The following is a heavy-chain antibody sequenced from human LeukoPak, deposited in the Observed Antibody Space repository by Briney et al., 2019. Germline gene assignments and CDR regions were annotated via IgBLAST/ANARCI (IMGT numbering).Heavy chain of an antibody. Sequence: GSLRLSCAASGITVSFYYMSWVRQAPGKGLEWVSVIYGGGGTYYADSAKGRFAISRDNSKNTLYLQISSLRAEDTAIYYCTRHQYDAFEIWGQGTMVTVSS. J-gene: IGHJ3*02. V-gene: IGHV3-53*01. D-gene: IGHD4-11*01. CDR3: TRHQYDAFEI. CDR2: IYGGGGT. CDR1: GITVSFYY.